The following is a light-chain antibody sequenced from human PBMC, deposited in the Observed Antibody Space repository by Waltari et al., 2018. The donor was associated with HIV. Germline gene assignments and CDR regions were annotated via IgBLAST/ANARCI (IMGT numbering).Light chain of an antibody. V-gene: IGKV3-15*01. Sequence: EIVMTQSPATLSVSPGERATLFCRASQSVKNNLAWYQQKPGQAPRIRFYGASTRVTGIPARFSGSWSETEFTLTISSLQSEYFAVYYCQQYNNWPGTFGQGTKVEIE. CDR1: QSVKNN. CDR3: QQYNNWPGT. CDR2: GAS. J-gene: IGKJ1*01.